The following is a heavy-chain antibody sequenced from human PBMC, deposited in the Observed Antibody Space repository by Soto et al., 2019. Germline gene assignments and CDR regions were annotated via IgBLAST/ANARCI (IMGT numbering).Heavy chain of an antibody. CDR2: MSGSRGGS. J-gene: IGHJ4*02. CDR1: GFTFDDYA. CDR3: AKFGMATTKRSPPYYIDY. D-gene: IGHD1-1*01. Sequence: PGGSLRLSCTASGFTFDDYAMHWVRQAPGRGLEWVSSMSGSRGGSYYADSVKGRFTFSRDNSKNTLYLQMNSLRAEDTAVYYCAKFGMATTKRSPPYYIDYWGQGALVTVSS. V-gene: IGHV3-23*01.